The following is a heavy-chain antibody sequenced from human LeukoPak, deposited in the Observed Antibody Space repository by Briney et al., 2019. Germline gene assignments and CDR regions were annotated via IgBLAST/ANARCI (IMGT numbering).Heavy chain of an antibody. CDR1: GTSVRTYF. V-gene: IGHV4-4*08. D-gene: IGHD2-21*01. CDR2: IYSSGTT. Sequence: SETLSLTCTVSGTSVRTYFWSWIRQSPGRGLEWIGNIYSSGTTTYNPSLNSRVTILIDTSKNQVFLRLNAVSAADTAVYYCAREAPLYSGTAFDIWGQGTLVSVSS. CDR3: AREAPLYSGTAFDI. J-gene: IGHJ3*02.